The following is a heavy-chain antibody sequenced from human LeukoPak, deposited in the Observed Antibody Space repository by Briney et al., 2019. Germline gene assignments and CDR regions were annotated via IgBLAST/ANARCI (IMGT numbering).Heavy chain of an antibody. D-gene: IGHD1-26*01. CDR3: AGQWELLSYFQH. CDR1: GGSISSYY. J-gene: IGHJ1*01. V-gene: IGHV4-59*01. CDR2: IYYSGST. Sequence: SQTLSLTCTVSGGSISSYYWSWIPQPPGKGLEWIGYIYYSGSTKYNPSLKSRVTISVDTSKNQFSLKLSSVTAADTAVYYCAGQWELLSYFQHWGQGTLVTVSS.